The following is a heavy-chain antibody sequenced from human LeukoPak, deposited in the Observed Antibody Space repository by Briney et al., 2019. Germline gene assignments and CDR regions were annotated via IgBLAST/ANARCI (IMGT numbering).Heavy chain of an antibody. Sequence: GGSLRLSCAASGFTFSSYEMNWVRQAPGKGLEWVSYISSSGSTIYYADSVKGRFTISRDNARNSLFLQMNSLRAEDTAVYYCARDSGNYLDAFDIWGQGTMVTVSS. CDR1: GFTFSSYE. CDR2: ISSSGSTI. J-gene: IGHJ3*02. D-gene: IGHD1-26*01. CDR3: ARDSGNYLDAFDI. V-gene: IGHV3-48*03.